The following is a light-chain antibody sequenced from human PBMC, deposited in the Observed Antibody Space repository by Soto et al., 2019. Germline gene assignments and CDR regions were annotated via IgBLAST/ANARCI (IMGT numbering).Light chain of an antibody. V-gene: IGLV1-51*01. CDR3: GTWDTSLSAGV. J-gene: IGLJ2*01. Sequence: QCVLTQPPSVSAAPGQKVSISCSGSSSNIGDNYVSWYQQFPGTAPKLLIYDNNKRPSGIPDRFSGSASGTSATLGITGLQTGDEADYYCGTWDTSLSAGVFGGGTKVTVL. CDR2: DNN. CDR1: SSNIGDNY.